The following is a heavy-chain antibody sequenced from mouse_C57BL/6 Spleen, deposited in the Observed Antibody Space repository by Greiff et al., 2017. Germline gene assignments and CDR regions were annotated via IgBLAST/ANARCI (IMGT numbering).Heavy chain of an antibody. D-gene: IGHD4-1*01. CDR1: GYSITSGYY. CDR3: ARANWDRYFDY. J-gene: IGHJ2*01. Sequence: VQLKESGPGLVKPSQSLSLTCSVTGYSITSGYYWNWIRQFPGNKLEWMGYISYDGSNNYNPSLKNRISITRDSSKNQFFLKLNSVTTEDTATYYCARANWDRYFDYWGQGTTLTVAS. V-gene: IGHV3-6*01. CDR2: ISYDGSN.